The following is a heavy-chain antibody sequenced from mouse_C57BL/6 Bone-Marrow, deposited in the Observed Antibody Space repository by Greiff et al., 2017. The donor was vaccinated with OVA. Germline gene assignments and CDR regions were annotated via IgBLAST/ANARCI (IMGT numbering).Heavy chain of an antibody. CDR1: GFNIKDYY. CDR2: IGPEDGET. J-gene: IGHJ3*01. Sequence: VQLQQSGAELVKPGASVKLSCTASGFNIKDYYMHWVKQRTEQGLEWIGRIGPEDGETKYAPKFQGKATITADTSSNTAYLQLSSLTSEDTAVYYFARERAAQATWFAYWGQGTLVTVSA. CDR3: ARERAAQATWFAY. V-gene: IGHV14-2*01. D-gene: IGHD3-2*02.